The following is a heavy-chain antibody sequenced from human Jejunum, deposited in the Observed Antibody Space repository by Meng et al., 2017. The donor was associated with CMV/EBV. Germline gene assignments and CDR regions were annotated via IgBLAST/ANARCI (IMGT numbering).Heavy chain of an antibody. CDR3: AINPWGFPVDV. CDR2: IIPIADTA. Sequence: KASGVSYSRYVISWVPQAPGQGRAWMGGIIPIADTAKYAQEFQGRVTITADKFTSTAYMELSSLRSEDTAVYYCAINPWGFPVDVWGQGTMVTVSS. CDR1: GVSYSRYV. D-gene: IGHD7-27*01. J-gene: IGHJ3*01. V-gene: IGHV1-69*06.